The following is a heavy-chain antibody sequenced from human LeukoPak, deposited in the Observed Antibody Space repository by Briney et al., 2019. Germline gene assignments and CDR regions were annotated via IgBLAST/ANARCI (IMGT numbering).Heavy chain of an antibody. V-gene: IGHV3-9*01. Sequence: PGGSLRLSCAASGFTFDDFATHWVRQVPEKGLEWVSGISWNGAYKDYADSVKGRFTISRDNAKNSVFLQMNSLTPDDTAFYFCVKDRGSAGITPLDSWGQGTMVAVFS. D-gene: IGHD1-14*01. CDR1: GFTFDDFA. CDR2: ISWNGAYK. CDR3: VKDRGSAGITPLDS. J-gene: IGHJ4*02.